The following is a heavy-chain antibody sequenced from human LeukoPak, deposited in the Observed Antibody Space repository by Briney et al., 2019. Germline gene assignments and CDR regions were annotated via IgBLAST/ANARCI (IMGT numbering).Heavy chain of an antibody. CDR3: ARDWYHAIDY. Sequence: GGSLRLSCAASGLTFSSYGMHWVRQAPGKGLEWVAVISKDGSNEYYADSVKGRLAISRDNSKNTLYLQMNSLRAEDTAVYYCARDWYHAIDYWGQGTLVTVSS. CDR2: ISKDGSNE. V-gene: IGHV3-30*03. D-gene: IGHD2-2*01. CDR1: GLTFSSYG. J-gene: IGHJ4*02.